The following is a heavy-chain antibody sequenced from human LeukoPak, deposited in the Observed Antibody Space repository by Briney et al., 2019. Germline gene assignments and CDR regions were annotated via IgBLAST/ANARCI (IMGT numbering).Heavy chain of an antibody. CDR3: SVLRFLEWAGGWFDS. J-gene: IGHJ5*01. Sequence: PGGSLRLSCAASGLTFSGFWMSWVRQAPGKGLEWVANIREDGSEKHYVDSVKGRFTISRDNAKDSLYLQMNSLRVEDTAVYYCSVLRFLEWAGGWFDSWGQGTLVTVSS. CDR2: IREDGSEK. V-gene: IGHV3-7*03. D-gene: IGHD3-3*01. CDR1: GLTFSGFW.